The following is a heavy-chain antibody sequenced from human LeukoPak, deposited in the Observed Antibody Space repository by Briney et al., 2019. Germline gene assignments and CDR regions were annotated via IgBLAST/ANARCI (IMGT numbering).Heavy chain of an antibody. J-gene: IGHJ3*02. D-gene: IGHD3-16*02. Sequence: ASVKVSCKASGYTFTSYGISWVRQAPGQGLEWMGWISAYNGNTNYAQKLQGRVTMTTDTSTSTAYMELRSLRSDDTAVYYCARGYYDYVWGSYRQGAFDIWGQGTMVTVSS. CDR2: ISAYNGNT. CDR3: ARGYYDYVWGSYRQGAFDI. CDR1: GYTFTSYG. V-gene: IGHV1-18*01.